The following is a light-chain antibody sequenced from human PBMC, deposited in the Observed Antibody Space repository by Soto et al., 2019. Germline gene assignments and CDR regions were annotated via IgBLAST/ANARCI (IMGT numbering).Light chain of an antibody. CDR2: EVS. CDR3: SSYTSSRGV. Sequence: QSVLTQPASVSGSPGQSITISCTGTSSDVGGYNYVSWYQQHPGKAPKLIISEVSDRPSGVSNRFSGSKSGNTASLTISGLQVEDEADYYCSSYTSSRGVFGTGTKVTVL. J-gene: IGLJ1*01. CDR1: SSDVGGYNY. V-gene: IGLV2-14*01.